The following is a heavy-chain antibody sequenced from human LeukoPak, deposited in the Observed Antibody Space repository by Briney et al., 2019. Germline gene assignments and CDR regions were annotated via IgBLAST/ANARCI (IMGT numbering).Heavy chain of an antibody. Sequence: PGGSLRLSCAASGLTFSSYAMSWVRQAPGKGLEWVSAISGSGGSTYYADSVKGRFTISRDNSKNTLYLQMNSLRAEDTAVYYCAKDRPAARADYYYYGMDVWGQGTTVTVSS. CDR3: AKDRPAARADYYYYGMDV. CDR1: GLTFSSYA. D-gene: IGHD2-2*01. J-gene: IGHJ6*02. V-gene: IGHV3-23*01. CDR2: ISGSGGST.